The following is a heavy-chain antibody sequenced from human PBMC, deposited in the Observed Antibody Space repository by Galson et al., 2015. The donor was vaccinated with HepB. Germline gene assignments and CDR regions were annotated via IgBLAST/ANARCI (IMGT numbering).Heavy chain of an antibody. D-gene: IGHD1-14*01. V-gene: IGHV4-59*01. CDR2: IYSSGNT. CDR1: GDSINNYY. Sequence: ETLSLTCTVSGDSINNYYWTWIRQPPGKGLEWIGNIYSSGNTNYNPSLKSRVTISVDTSKKQFSLKLTSVTAADTAVYYCARGDRSWVTAGPYFFDYWGQGALVTVSS. CDR3: ARGDRSWVTAGPYFFDY. J-gene: IGHJ4*02.